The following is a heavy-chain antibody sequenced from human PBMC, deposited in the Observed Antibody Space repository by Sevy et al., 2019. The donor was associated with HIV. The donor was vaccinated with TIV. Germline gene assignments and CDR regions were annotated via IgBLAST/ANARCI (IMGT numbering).Heavy chain of an antibody. CDR2: LSFGCGEI. D-gene: IGHD2-8*01. CDR3: AREGCTKPHDY. J-gene: IGHJ4*02. CDR1: GFTFNKYS. V-gene: IGHV3-23*01. Sequence: GESLRLSCAASGFTFNKYSMSWVRQPPGKGLEWVATLSFGCGEINYADSGKGRFTISRDNSKNSFYLQMNNLRAEDTALYYCAREGCTKPHDYWGQGTLVTVSS.